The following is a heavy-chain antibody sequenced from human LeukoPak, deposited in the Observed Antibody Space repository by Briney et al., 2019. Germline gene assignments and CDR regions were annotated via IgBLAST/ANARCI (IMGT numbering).Heavy chain of an antibody. V-gene: IGHV3-7*02. CDR2: MDQDGIEK. CDR1: GFTFSHHW. Sequence: GGSLRLSCAASGFTFSHHWMTWVRRAPGKGLEWVANMDQDGIEKYYVDSVKGRFTISRDNSKNTLYLQMNSLRAEDTAVYYCAKASVYVYYGMDVWGQGTTVTVSS. CDR3: AKASVYVYYGMDV. J-gene: IGHJ6*02. D-gene: IGHD3-16*02.